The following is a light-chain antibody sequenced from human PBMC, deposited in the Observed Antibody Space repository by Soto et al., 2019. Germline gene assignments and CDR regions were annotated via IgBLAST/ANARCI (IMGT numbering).Light chain of an antibody. J-gene: IGKJ1*01. CDR2: GAS. CDR1: QNVLSNY. CDR3: QQYSFLPRT. Sequence: PGDRATLSCWASQNVLSNYLAWYQQKPGQAPRLLIYGASTRATGIPDRFGGSGSGTDFTLTISRLEPEDFAVYYCQQYSFLPRTFGQGTKVEIK. V-gene: IGKV3-20*01.